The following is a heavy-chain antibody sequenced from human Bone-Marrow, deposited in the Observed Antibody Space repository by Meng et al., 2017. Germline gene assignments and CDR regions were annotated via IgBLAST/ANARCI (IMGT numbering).Heavy chain of an antibody. D-gene: IGHD2-15*01. CDR1: GYTFTGYY. Sequence: ASVKVSCKASGYTFTGYYMHWVRQAPGQGLEWMGWINPNSGGTNYAQKFQGRVTMTRDTSISTAYMELSRLRSDDTAVYYCARVSPYCSGGSCYPGAFDIWGQGKMVTVSS. J-gene: IGHJ3*02. CDR3: ARVSPYCSGGSCYPGAFDI. V-gene: IGHV1-2*02. CDR2: INPNSGGT.